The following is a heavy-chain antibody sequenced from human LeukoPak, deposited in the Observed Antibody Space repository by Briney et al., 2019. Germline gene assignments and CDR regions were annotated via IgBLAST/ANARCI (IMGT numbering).Heavy chain of an antibody. D-gene: IGHD6-13*01. CDR1: GXTFSSYS. Sequence: GGSLRLSCAASGXTFSSYSMSWVRQAPGKGLFWVSGISASGSGTYYADSVKGRFTISRDNSKNTLYLQMNSLRAEDTAVYYCAKDAAGPEYWGQGTLVTVSS. J-gene: IGHJ4*02. CDR3: AKDAAGPEY. V-gene: IGHV3-23*01. CDR2: ISASGSGT.